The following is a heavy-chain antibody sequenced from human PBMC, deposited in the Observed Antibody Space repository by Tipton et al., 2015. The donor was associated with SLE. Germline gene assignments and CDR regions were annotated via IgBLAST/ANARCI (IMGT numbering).Heavy chain of an antibody. CDR2: ISSSGTTI. D-gene: IGHD6-13*01. Sequence: QLVQSGGGVVQPGRSLRLSCAASGITFSSYSMNWVRQAPGKGLEWVSYISSSGTTIYYADSVKGRFTISRDNAKNSLYLQMNSLRAEDTAVYYCARARRGGSSWFDYWGQGTLVTVSS. CDR1: GITFSSYS. CDR3: ARARRGGSSWFDY. J-gene: IGHJ4*02. V-gene: IGHV3-48*04.